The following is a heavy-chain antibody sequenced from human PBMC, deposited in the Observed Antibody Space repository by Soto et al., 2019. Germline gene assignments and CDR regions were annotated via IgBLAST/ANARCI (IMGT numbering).Heavy chain of an antibody. CDR2: VSAYNGAR. D-gene: IGHD5-12*01. CDR1: GDTFSTYS. Sequence: QVQLVQSAAEVKRPGASVKVSCRASGDTFSTYSFTWVRQAPGQGPEWMGWVSAYNGARYLAQKFQDRLTVTTETSTGTAYMELRSLRSDDTAVYYCARVQITPSGSRRFDPWGQGTRVTVSS. J-gene: IGHJ5*02. V-gene: IGHV1-18*01. CDR3: ARVQITPSGSRRFDP.